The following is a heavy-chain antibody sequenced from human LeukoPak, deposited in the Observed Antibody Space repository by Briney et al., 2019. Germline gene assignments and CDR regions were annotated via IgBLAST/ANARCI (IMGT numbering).Heavy chain of an antibody. CDR1: GFTVSSNY. CDR2: LYSGGST. D-gene: IGHD2-15*01. Sequence: GGSLRLSCAASGFTVSSNYMSWVRQAPGKGLEWVSVLYSGGSTYYTDSVKGRFTISRDNVKNLLYLQMNSLRAEDAAVYYCAGGQGYLIEYWGQGTLVTVSS. V-gene: IGHV3-53*01. J-gene: IGHJ4*02. CDR3: AGGQGYLIEY.